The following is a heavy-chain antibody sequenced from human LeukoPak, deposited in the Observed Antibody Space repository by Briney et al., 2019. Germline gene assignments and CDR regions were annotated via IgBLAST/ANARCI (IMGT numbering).Heavy chain of an antibody. CDR3: ADYGVSGVRNNFY. CDR2: ISSSSSYI. J-gene: IGHJ4*02. V-gene: IGHV3-21*04. Sequence: GGSLRLSCAASGFTFSSYSMNWVRQAPGKGLEWVSSISSSSSYIYYADSVKGRFTISRDNAKNSLYLQMNSLRAEDAAVYYCADYGVSGVRNNFYWGLGTLVTVSS. D-gene: IGHD3-3*01. CDR1: GFTFSSYS.